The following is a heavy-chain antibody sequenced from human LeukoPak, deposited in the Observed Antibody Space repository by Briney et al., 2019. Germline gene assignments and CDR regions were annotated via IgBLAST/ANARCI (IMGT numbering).Heavy chain of an antibody. V-gene: IGHV3-30-3*01. CDR3: ARGRGPPDAHYFDY. Sequence: GGSLRLSCAASGFTFSSFAMHWVRQAPGKGLEWVAVISYDGSNKYYADSVKGRFTISRDNSKNTLYLQMNSLRAEDAAVYYCARGRGPPDAHYFDYWGQGTLVTVSS. D-gene: IGHD3-10*01. CDR1: GFTFSSFA. J-gene: IGHJ4*02. CDR2: ISYDGSNK.